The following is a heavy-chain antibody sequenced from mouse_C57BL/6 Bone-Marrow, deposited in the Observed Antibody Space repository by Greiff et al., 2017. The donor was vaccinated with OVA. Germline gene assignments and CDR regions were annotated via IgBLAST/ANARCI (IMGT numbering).Heavy chain of an antibody. V-gene: IGHV14-4*01. Sequence: EVQLQQSGAELVRPGASVKLSCTASGFNIKDDYMHWVKQRPEQGLEWIGWIDPENGDTEYASKFQGKATITADTSSNTAYLQLSSLTSEDTAVYYCTTSGYDYDFAWFAYWGQGTLVTVSA. CDR3: TTSGYDYDFAWFAY. CDR1: GFNIKDDY. CDR2: IDPENGDT. D-gene: IGHD2-4*01. J-gene: IGHJ3*01.